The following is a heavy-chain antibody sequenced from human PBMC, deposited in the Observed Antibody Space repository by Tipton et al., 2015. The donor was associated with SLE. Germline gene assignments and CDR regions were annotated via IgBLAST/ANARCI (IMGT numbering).Heavy chain of an antibody. J-gene: IGHJ3*02. V-gene: IGHV4-61*02. CDR3: ARKRNGMGI. CDR2: IYTSGST. Sequence: LRLSCTVSGGSISSGSYYWSWIRQPAGKGLEWIGRIYTSGSTNYNPSLKSRVTISVDTSKNQFSLKLSSVTAADTAVYYCARKRNGMGIWGQGTMVTVSS. D-gene: IGHD5-24*01. CDR1: GGSISSGSYY.